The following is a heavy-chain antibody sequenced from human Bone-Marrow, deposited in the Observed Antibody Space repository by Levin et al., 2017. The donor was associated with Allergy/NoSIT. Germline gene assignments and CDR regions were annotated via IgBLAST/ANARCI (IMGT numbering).Heavy chain of an antibody. V-gene: IGHV1-69*13. CDR2: IIPIFGTA. CDR3: ARDRRRYYDFWSGYYVALDY. D-gene: IGHD3-3*01. J-gene: IGHJ4*02. CDR1: GGTFSSYA. Sequence: SVKVSCKASGGTFSSYAISWVRQAPGQGLEWMGGIIPIFGTANYAQKFQGRVTITADESTSTAYMELSSLRSEDTAVYYCARDRRRYYDFWSGYYVALDYWGQGTLVTVSS.